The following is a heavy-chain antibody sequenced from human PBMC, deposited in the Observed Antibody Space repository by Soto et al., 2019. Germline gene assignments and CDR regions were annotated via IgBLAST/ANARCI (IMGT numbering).Heavy chain of an antibody. CDR3: TRHYSWNDYYFDP. CDR2: SYYSGNS. D-gene: IGHD1-20*01. J-gene: IGHJ5*02. V-gene: IGHV4-39*01. CDR1: GGSISGQSYY. Sequence: SETLSLTCTVSGGSISGQSYYWTWLRQSTGLGLKGLGSSYYSGNSYFNPARKGRVTIAVDTSTNQFSLRLTSVTAADTAVYYCTRHYSWNDYYFDPWGQGTLVTVSS.